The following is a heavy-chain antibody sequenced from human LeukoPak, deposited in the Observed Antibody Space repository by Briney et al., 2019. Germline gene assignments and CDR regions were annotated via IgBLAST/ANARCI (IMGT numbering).Heavy chain of an antibody. J-gene: IGHJ6*03. CDR1: GYTFTNYA. CDR2: INTNTGNP. Sequence: ASVKVSCKASGYTFTNYAMNWVRQAPGQGLECMGWINTNTGNPTYAQGFTGRFVFSLDTSVTTTYLQISSLKAEDTAVYYCAREATVTTFYYYYMDVWGKGTTVTVSS. V-gene: IGHV7-4-1*02. D-gene: IGHD4-17*01. CDR3: AREATVTTFYYYYMDV.